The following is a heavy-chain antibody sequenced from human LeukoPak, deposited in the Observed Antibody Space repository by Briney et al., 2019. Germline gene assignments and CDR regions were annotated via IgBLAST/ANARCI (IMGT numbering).Heavy chain of an antibody. Sequence: GGSLRLSCAASGFPFNTYAMHWVRQAPGKGLEWVAVIWYDGSNKYYADSVKGRFTISRDNSKNTLYLQMNSLRAEDTAVYYCARGTYYGMDVWGQGTTVTVSS. CDR2: IWYDGSNK. CDR1: GFPFNTYA. V-gene: IGHV3-33*08. J-gene: IGHJ6*02. CDR3: ARGTYYGMDV.